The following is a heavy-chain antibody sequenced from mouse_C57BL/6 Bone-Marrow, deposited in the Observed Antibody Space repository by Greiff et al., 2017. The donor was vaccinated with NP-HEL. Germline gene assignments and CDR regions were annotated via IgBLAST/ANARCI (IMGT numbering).Heavy chain of an antibody. Sequence: EVKLMESGPELVKPGASVKIPCKASGYTFTDYNMDWVKQSHGQSLEWIGDINPNNGGTIYNQKFKGKATLTVDKSSSTAYMELRSLTSEDTAVYYCARGVLLRSCGDYWGQGTSVTVSS. CDR3: ARGVLLRSCGDY. J-gene: IGHJ4*01. V-gene: IGHV1-18*01. D-gene: IGHD2-1*01. CDR1: GYTFTDYN. CDR2: INPNNGGT.